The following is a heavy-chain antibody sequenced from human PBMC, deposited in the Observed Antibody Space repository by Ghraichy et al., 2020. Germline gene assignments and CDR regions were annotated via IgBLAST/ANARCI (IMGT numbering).Heavy chain of an antibody. V-gene: IGHV4-34*01. CDR1: GGSFSGYY. CDR3: ARGHRRITIFGVVYPFDP. CDR2: INHSGST. Sequence: SETLSLTCAVYGGSFSGYYWSWIRQPPGKGLEWIGEINHSGSTNYNPSLKSRVTISVDTSKNQFSLKLSSVTAADTAVYYCARGHRRITIFGVVYPFDPWGQGTLVTVSS. D-gene: IGHD3-3*01. J-gene: IGHJ5*02.